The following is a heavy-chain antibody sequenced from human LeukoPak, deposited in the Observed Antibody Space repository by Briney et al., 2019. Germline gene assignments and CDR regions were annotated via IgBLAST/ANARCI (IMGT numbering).Heavy chain of an antibody. CDR1: GGSISSSSYY. J-gene: IGHJ5*02. D-gene: IGHD3-3*01. CDR3: ARLKRFLEWLRMDDNWFDP. CDR2: IYYSGST. Sequence: PSETLSLTCTVSGGSISSSSYYWGWIRQPPGKGLEWIGSIYYSGSTYYNPSLKSRVTISVDTSKNQFSLKLSSVTAADTAVYYCARLKRFLEWLRMDDNWFDPWGQGTLVTVSS. V-gene: IGHV4-39*01.